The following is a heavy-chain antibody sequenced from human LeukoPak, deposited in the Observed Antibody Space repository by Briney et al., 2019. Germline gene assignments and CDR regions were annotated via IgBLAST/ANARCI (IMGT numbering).Heavy chain of an antibody. CDR1: GYSSTSYW. D-gene: IGHD5-18*01. CDR3: ARQEYSYGEGHNWFDP. J-gene: IGHJ5*02. V-gene: IGHV5-10-1*01. Sequence: PGESLKISCKGSGYSSTSYWISWVRQMPGKGLEWMGRIDPSDSYTNYSPSFQGHVTISADKSISTAYLQWSSLKASDTAMYYCARQEYSYGEGHNWFDPWGQGTLVTVSS. CDR2: IDPSDSYT.